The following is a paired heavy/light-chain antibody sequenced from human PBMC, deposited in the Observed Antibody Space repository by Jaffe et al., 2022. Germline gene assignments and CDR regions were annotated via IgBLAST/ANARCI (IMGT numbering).Heavy chain of an antibody. Sequence: QVQLQQWGAGLLKPSETLSLTCAVYGGSFSGYYWSWIRQPPGKGLEWIGEINHSGSTNYNPSLKSRVTISVDTSKNQFSLKLSSVTAADTAVYYCARNYDPGWGQGTLVTVSS. CDR3: ARNYDPG. J-gene: IGHJ4*02. CDR1: GGSFSGYY. V-gene: IGHV4-34*01. CDR2: INHSGST. D-gene: IGHD1-7*01.
Light chain of an antibody. J-gene: IGKJ3*01. CDR2: DAS. Sequence: AIQLTQSPSSLSASVGDRVTITCRASQGISSALAWYQQKPGKAPKLLIYDASSLESGVPSRFSGSGSGTDFTLTISSLQPEDFATYYCQQFNNYPHLFGPGTKVDIK. CDR1: QGISSA. V-gene: IGKV1D-13*01. CDR3: QQFNNYPHL.